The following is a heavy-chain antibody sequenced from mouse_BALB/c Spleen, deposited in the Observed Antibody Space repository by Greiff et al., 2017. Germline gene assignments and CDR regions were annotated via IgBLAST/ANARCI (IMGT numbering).Heavy chain of an antibody. D-gene: IGHD2-4*01. CDR3: ARGGMITAAY. J-gene: IGHJ3*01. CDR1: GYAFTNYL. V-gene: IGHV1-54*03. Sequence: QVHVKQSGAELVRPGTSVKVSCKASGYAFTNYLIEWVKQRPGQGLEWIGVINPGSGGTNYNEKFKGKATLTADKSSSTAYMQLSSLTSDDSAVYFCARGGMITAAYWGQGTLVTVSA. CDR2: INPGSGGT.